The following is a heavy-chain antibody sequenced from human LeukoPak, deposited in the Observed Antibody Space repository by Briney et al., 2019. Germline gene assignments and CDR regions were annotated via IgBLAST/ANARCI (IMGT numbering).Heavy chain of an antibody. D-gene: IGHD3-9*01. Sequence: GRSLRLSCAASGFTFSSYAMHWVRQAPGKGLEWVAVISYDGSNKYYADSVKGRFTISRDNSKNTLYLQMNSPRAEDTAVYYCARGPWYYDISRDAFHIWGQGTMVTVSS. V-gene: IGHV3-30*04. CDR2: ISYDGSNK. J-gene: IGHJ3*02. CDR1: GFTFSSYA. CDR3: ARGPWYYDISRDAFHI.